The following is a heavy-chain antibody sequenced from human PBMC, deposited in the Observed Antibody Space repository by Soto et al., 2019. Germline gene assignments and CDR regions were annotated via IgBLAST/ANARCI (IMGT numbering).Heavy chain of an antibody. D-gene: IGHD6-13*01. CDR2: IWYDGSNK. J-gene: IGHJ4*02. V-gene: IGHV3-33*01. Sequence: SLRLSCAASGFTFSNYGMDWVRQAPGKGLEWVAVIWYDGSNKYYADSVKGRFTISRDNSMNTVSLQMNSLRAEDTAVYYCARLGSSWSFDYWGQGTLVTVSS. CDR3: ARLGSSWSFDY. CDR1: GFTFSNYG.